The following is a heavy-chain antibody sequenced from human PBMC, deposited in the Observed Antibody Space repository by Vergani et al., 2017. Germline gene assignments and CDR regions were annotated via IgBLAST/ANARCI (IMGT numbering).Heavy chain of an antibody. J-gene: IGHJ6*03. V-gene: IGHV4-34*01. CDR1: GGSFSGYY. Sequence: QVQLRQWGAGLLKPSETLSLTCAVYGGSFSGYYWSWIRQPPGKGLEWIGEINHSGSTNYNPSLKSRVTISVDTSKNQFSLKLSSVTAADTAVYYCARDGRAYYDFWSGSVYYYMDVWGKGTTVTVSS. CDR3: ARDGRAYYDFWSGSVYYYMDV. CDR2: INHSGST. D-gene: IGHD3-3*01.